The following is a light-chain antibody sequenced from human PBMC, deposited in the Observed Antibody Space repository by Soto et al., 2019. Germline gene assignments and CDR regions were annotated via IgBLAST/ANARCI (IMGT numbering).Light chain of an antibody. J-gene: IGKJ1*01. Sequence: IHMAHAPSSLSASLGDIVTITFRASQSISIYLNWYQQKPGKAPKLLIYAAFSLQSGVPSRFSGSGSGTDFTLTISSLQPEDFATYYCQQSYSTLRTFGQGTKVDIK. CDR1: QSISIY. CDR2: AAF. V-gene: IGKV1-39*01. CDR3: QQSYSTLRT.